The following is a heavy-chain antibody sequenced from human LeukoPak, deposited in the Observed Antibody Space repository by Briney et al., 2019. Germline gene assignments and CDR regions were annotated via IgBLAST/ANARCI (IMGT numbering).Heavy chain of an antibody. CDR2: ISTSSSYI. CDR1: GFTFSSYN. Sequence: GGSLRLSCAASGFTFSSYNMNWVRQAPGKGLEWVSSISTSSSYIHYADSVKGRFTIYRDNAKNSLYLQMNSLRAEDTAVYYCARDRGYCSGGSCYTNWFDPWGQGTLVTVSS. J-gene: IGHJ5*02. V-gene: IGHV3-21*04. CDR3: ARDRGYCSGGSCYTNWFDP. D-gene: IGHD2-15*01.